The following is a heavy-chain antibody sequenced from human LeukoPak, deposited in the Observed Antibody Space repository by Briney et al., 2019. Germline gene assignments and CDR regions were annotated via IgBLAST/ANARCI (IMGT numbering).Heavy chain of an antibody. CDR3: ARQVGSGPEH. J-gene: IGHJ1*01. CDR2: IYYSGSA. Sequence: SETLSLTCTVSGGSISSSSYYWGWIRQPPGRGLEWIGSIYYSGSAYYNPSLKSRVTISVDTSKNQFSLKLSSVTAADTAVYYCARQVGSGPEHWGQGTLVTVSS. V-gene: IGHV4-39*01. D-gene: IGHD3-10*01. CDR1: GGSISSSSYY.